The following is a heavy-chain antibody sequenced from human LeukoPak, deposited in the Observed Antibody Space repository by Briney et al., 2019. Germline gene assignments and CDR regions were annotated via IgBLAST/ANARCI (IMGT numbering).Heavy chain of an antibody. CDR2: ISGSGGST. V-gene: IGHV3-23*01. CDR1: GFTFSSYA. Sequence: GGSLRLSCAASGFTFSSYAMSWVRQAPGKGLEWVSGISGSGGSTYYADSVKGRFTISRDNSKNTLYQQMNSLRAEDTAVYYCARDGARGTWCSGGNCYAYWGQGTLVTVSS. CDR3: ARDGARGTWCSGGNCYAY. D-gene: IGHD2-15*01. J-gene: IGHJ4*02.